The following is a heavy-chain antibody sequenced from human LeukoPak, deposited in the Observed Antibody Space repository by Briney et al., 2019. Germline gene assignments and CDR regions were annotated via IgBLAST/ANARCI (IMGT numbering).Heavy chain of an antibody. CDR1: GGSINGYS. CDR2: IYYTGNS. J-gene: IGHJ4*02. Sequence: SETLSLTCTVSGGSINGYSWTWIRQPPGKGLEWIGYIYYTGNSYYNPSLKSPVTISVDTSKNQFSLKLSSVTAAGTAVYFCARGGGYYGSSVLYFNYWGQGTLVTVSS. V-gene: IGHV4-59*01. CDR3: ARGGGYYGSSVLYFNY. D-gene: IGHD3-22*01.